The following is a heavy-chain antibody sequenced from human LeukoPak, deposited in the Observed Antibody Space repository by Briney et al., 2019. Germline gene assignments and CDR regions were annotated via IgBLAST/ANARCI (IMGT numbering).Heavy chain of an antibody. CDR3: ASSPIYGSGSGWFDP. V-gene: IGHV4-30-4*07. CDR2: IYYSGST. CDR1: GRSTSSGGYS. Sequence: SETLSLTCTVSGRSTSSGGYSWRWIRQPPGKGLEWIGYIYYSGSTYYNPSLKSRVTISVDTSKNQFSLKLSSVTAADTAVYCCASSPIYGSGSGWFDPWGQGTLVTVSS. J-gene: IGHJ5*02. D-gene: IGHD3-10*01.